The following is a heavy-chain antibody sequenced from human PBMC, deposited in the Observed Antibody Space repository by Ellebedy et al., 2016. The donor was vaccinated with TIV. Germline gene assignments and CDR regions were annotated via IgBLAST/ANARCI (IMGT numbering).Heavy chain of an antibody. CDR1: GGSISSYY. J-gene: IGHJ6*02. D-gene: IGHD3-10*01. CDR2: IYTSGST. CDR3: ARDGYYGSGSYYNPWYYGMDV. Sequence: MPSETLSLTCTVSGGSISSYYWSWIRQPAGKGLEWIGRIYTSGSTNYNPSLKSRVTMSVDTSKNQFSLKLSSVTAADTAVYYCARDGYYGSGSYYNPWYYGMDVWGQGTTVTVSS. V-gene: IGHV4-4*07.